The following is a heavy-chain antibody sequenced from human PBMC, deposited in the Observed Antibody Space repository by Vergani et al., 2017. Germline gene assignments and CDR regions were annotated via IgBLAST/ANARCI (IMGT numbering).Heavy chain of an antibody. CDR3: ARHSTVEWLVKLGWIDP. V-gene: IGHV4-61*02. Sequence: QVQLQESGPGLVRPSQTLSLTCTVSGSSISSGSYYWSWFRQPAGKGLEWIGRFYTGGGTYYNPSPKSRVTISVDTSKNQFSLKLSSVTAADTAVYFCARHSTVEWLVKLGWIDPGGQGILVTVSS. CDR2: FYTGGGT. J-gene: IGHJ5*02. CDR1: GSSISSGSYY. D-gene: IGHD6-19*01.